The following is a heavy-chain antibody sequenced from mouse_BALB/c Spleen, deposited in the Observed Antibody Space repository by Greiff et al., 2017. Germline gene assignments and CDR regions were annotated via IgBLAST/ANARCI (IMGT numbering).Heavy chain of an antibody. CDR2: ISYSGST. CDR1: GYSITSDYA. V-gene: IGHV3-2*02. D-gene: IGHD2-4*01. CDR3: ARWGITTGGAWFAY. Sequence: ESGPGLVKPSQSLSLTCTVTGYSITSDYAWNWIRQFPGNKLEWMGYISYSGSTSYNPSLKSRISITRDTSKNQFFLQLNSVTTEDTATYYCARWGITTGGAWFAYWGQGTLVTVSA. J-gene: IGHJ3*01.